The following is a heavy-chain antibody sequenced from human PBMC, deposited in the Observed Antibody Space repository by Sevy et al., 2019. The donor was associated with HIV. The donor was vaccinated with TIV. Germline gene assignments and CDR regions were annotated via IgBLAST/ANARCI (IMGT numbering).Heavy chain of an antibody. Sequence: GGSLRLSCAASGFTVSSNYMSWVRHAPGKGLEWVSVIYSGGSTYYADSVKGRFTISRDNSKNTLYLQMNSLRAEDTAVYYCTSRDGYNWDAFDIWGQGTMVTVSS. D-gene: IGHD1-1*01. V-gene: IGHV3-53*01. J-gene: IGHJ3*02. CDR3: TSRDGYNWDAFDI. CDR1: GFTVSSNY. CDR2: IYSGGST.